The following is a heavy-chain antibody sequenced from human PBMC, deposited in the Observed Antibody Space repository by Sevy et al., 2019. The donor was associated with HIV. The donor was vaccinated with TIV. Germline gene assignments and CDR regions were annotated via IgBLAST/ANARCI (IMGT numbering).Heavy chain of an antibody. CDR1: GYIFTDYY. Sequence: ASVKVSCKASGYIFTDYYIHWLRQGPGQRLEWMGWINADTGEAKAAQDFQGSLTMTRDRSTTTAHMDLTRLTSDDTAIYFCGRGGKKSKVHVGVFGSIYYYGLDVWGQGTSVTVSS. D-gene: IGHD3-10*01. CDR3: GRGGKKSKVHVGVFGSIYYYGLDV. V-gene: IGHV1-2*02. CDR2: INADTGEA. J-gene: IGHJ6*02.